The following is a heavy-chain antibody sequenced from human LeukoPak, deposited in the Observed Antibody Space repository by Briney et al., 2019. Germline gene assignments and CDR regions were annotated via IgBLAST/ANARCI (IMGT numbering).Heavy chain of an antibody. CDR3: ARGGNIGYDYNAFDI. D-gene: IGHD3-22*01. CDR1: GFTFSTHE. Sequence: AGSLRLSCAASGFTFSTHEMNWVRQAPGKGLEWVSYIIRSGTNIYYADSVKGRFIISRDNAKNSLYLQMNSLRDEDTAVYYCARGGNIGYDYNAFDIWGQGAMVTVSS. CDR2: IIRSGTNI. V-gene: IGHV3-48*03. J-gene: IGHJ3*02.